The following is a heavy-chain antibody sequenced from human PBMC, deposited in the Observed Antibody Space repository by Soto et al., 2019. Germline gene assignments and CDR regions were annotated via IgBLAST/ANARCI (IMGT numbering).Heavy chain of an antibody. V-gene: IGHV4-59*01. Sequence: SETLSLTCTVSGGSITTYYWSWIRQPPGKGLEWIGYMYYSGSSNYNPSLKSRVTISVDTSKNQFSPKLSSVTAADTAVYYCARDYDSSGYYYQYWGQGTLVTVSS. CDR2: MYYSGSS. CDR1: GGSITTYY. CDR3: ARDYDSSGYYYQY. J-gene: IGHJ4*02. D-gene: IGHD3-22*01.